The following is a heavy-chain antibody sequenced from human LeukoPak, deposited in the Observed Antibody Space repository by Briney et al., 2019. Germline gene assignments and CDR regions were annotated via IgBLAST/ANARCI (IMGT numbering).Heavy chain of an antibody. CDR3: ARGGGRHVEY. V-gene: IGHV3-7*05. Sequence: GGSLRLSCAASGFSFSSQAMGWVRQAPGKGLEWVANIKEDGSEKNYVDSVKGRFTISRDNAKNSLYLQMNSLRAEDTAVYYCARGGGRHVEYWGQGNLVTVSS. D-gene: IGHD3-16*01. J-gene: IGHJ4*02. CDR2: IKEDGSEK. CDR1: GFSFSSQA.